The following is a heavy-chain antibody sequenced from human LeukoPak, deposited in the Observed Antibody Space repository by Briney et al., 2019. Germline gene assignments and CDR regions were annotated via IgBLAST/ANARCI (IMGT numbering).Heavy chain of an antibody. V-gene: IGHV1-2*02. J-gene: IGHJ3*02. CDR1: GYTFTGYY. CDR2: INPNSGGT. D-gene: IGHD2-2*02. Sequence: ASVTVSCKASGYTFTGYYMHWVRQAPGQGLEWMGWINPNSGGTNYAQKFQGRATMTRDTSISTAYMELSRLRSDDTAVYYCASDWGLSQLEYCSNTNCYMGAFDIWGQGTMVTVSS. CDR3: ASDWGLSQLEYCSNTNCYMGAFDI.